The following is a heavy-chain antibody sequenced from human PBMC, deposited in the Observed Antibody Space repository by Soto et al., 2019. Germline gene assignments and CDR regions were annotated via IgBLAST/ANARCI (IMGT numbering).Heavy chain of an antibody. CDR1: GFTFISYG. CDR2: IWYGGSNK. Sequence: GGALRLSCAASGFTFISYGMHWVLQAPGKGLEWVAVIWYGGSNKYYADSVKGRFTISRDNSKNTLYLQMNSLRAEDTAVYYCARRSAGYGMDVWGQGTTVTVSS. V-gene: IGHV3-33*01. D-gene: IGHD6-25*01. J-gene: IGHJ6*02. CDR3: ARRSAGYGMDV.